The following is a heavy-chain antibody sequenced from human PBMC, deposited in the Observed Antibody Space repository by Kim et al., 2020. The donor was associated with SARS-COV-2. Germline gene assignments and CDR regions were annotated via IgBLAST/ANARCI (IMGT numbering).Heavy chain of an antibody. V-gene: IGHV3-13*01. D-gene: IGHD3-10*01. Sequence: GGSLRLSCAASGFTFSSYDMHWVRQATGKGLEWVSAIGTAGDTYYPGSVKGRFTISRENAKNSLYLQMNSLRAGDTAVYYCARGYGSGSYYHGMDVWGQGTTVTVSS. J-gene: IGHJ6*02. CDR3: ARGYGSGSYYHGMDV. CDR2: IGTAGDT. CDR1: GFTFSSYD.